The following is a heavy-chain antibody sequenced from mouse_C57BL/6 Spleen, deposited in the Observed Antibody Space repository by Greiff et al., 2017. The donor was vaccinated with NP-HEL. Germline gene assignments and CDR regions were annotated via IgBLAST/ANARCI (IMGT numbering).Heavy chain of an antibody. V-gene: IGHV1-5*01. CDR2: IYPGNSDT. Sequence: EVQLQQSGTVLARPGASVKMSCKTSGYTFTSYWMHWVKQRPGQGLEWIGAIYPGNSDTSYNQKFKGKAKLTAVTSASTAYMELSSLTNEDSAVYYCTRSEIYYGNYEWFAYWGQGTLVTVSA. J-gene: IGHJ3*01. CDR3: TRSEIYYGNYEWFAY. CDR1: GYTFTSYW. D-gene: IGHD2-1*01.